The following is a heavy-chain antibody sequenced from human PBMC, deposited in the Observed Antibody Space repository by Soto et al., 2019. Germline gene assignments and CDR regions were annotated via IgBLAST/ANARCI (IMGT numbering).Heavy chain of an antibody. CDR2: IYYSGST. CDR3: ARHNYDSSGTAVDV. D-gene: IGHD3-22*01. J-gene: IGHJ6*02. Sequence: SETLSLTCTFSGCSISSGGYYWSWIRQHPGKGLEWIGYIYYSGSTYYNPSLKSRVTISVDTSKNQFSLKLSSVTAADTAVYYCARHNYDSSGTAVDVWGQGTTVTVSS. V-gene: IGHV4-31*03. CDR1: GCSISSGGYY.